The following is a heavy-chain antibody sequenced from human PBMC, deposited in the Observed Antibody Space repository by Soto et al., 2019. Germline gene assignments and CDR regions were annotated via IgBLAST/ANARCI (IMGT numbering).Heavy chain of an antibody. CDR3: ARGTITLFGVAPLTAFDI. CDR2: IYHSGNT. J-gene: IGHJ3*02. D-gene: IGHD3-3*01. Sequence: SETLSLTCTVTGGSMTSGDQYWTWIRQHPGKGLEWIGYIYHSGNTYYNPSLKSRVTMSVDTSKNQFSLNLSSVTAADTAVYYCARGTITLFGVAPLTAFDIWGQGTMVT. CDR1: GGSMTSGDQY. V-gene: IGHV4-31*03.